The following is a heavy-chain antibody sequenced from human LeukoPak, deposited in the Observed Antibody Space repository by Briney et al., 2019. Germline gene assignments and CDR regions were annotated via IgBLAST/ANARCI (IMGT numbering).Heavy chain of an antibody. V-gene: IGHV1-46*01. J-gene: IGHJ4*02. CDR3: AREFGELPNY. Sequence: ASVTVSCQACVYTFPGDDMHWVRQAPGQGLEWMGIIDPSGGSTSYAQNFQGGVTMTRDATTNTVYLELSSLRSEDTAVYYCAREFGELPNYWGQGTLVTVSS. CDR2: IDPSGGST. D-gene: IGHD3-10*01. CDR1: VYTFPGDD.